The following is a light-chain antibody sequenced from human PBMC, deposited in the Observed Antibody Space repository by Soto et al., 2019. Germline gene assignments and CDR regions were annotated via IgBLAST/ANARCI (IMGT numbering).Light chain of an antibody. CDR3: CSYAGSYTWV. V-gene: IGLV2-11*01. CDR1: SSDVGDYNY. CDR2: AVN. J-gene: IGLJ3*02. Sequence: QSVLTQPRSVSGSPGQSVTISCTGTSSDVGDYNYVSWYQQHPGKAPTLLIYAVNMRPSGVPDRFSGSTSGTKASLTISGLQAEDEADYSCCSYAGSYTWVFGGGTKLTVL.